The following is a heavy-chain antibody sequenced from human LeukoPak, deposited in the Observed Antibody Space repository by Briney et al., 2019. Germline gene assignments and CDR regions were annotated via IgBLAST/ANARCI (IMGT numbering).Heavy chain of an antibody. D-gene: IGHD2-21*02. V-gene: IGHV1-2*02. CDR2: INPNSGGT. CDR3: ARAPPTESLTYYFDY. CDR1: GYTFTGYY. Sequence: ASVKVSCKASGYTFTGYYMHWVRQAPGQGLEWMGWINPNSGGTNYAQKFQGRVTMTRDTSISTAYMELSRLRSDDTAVYYCARAPPTESLTYYFDYWGQGTLVTVSS. J-gene: IGHJ4*02.